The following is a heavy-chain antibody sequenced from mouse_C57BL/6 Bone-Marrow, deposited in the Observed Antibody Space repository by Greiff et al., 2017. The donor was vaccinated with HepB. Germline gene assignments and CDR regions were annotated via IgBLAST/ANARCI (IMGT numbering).Heavy chain of an antibody. D-gene: IGHD3-2*02. CDR2: IHPNSGST. V-gene: IGHV1-64*01. J-gene: IGHJ3*01. CDR1: GYTFTSYW. Sequence: QVQLKQPGAELVKPGASVKLSCKASGYTFTSYWMHWVKQRPGQGLEWIGMIHPNSGSTNYNEKFKSKATLTVDKSSSTAYMQLSSLTSEDSAVYYCAITAQATPFAYWGQGTLVTVSA. CDR3: AITAQATPFAY.